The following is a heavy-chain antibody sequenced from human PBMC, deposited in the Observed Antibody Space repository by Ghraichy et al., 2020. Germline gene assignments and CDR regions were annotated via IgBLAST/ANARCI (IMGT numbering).Heavy chain of an antibody. Sequence: SCAASGFTFSRYGMHWVRQVPGKGLEWVAVIWFDGTEKYYADSVKGRFTISRDTSKNTVYLQMDSLRAVDTAVYYCAREGQVAGVWGGYWGQGTLVTVSS. D-gene: IGHD6-19*01. CDR1: GFTFSRYG. CDR3: AREGQVAGVWGGY. CDR2: IWFDGTEK. J-gene: IGHJ4*02. V-gene: IGHV3-33*01.